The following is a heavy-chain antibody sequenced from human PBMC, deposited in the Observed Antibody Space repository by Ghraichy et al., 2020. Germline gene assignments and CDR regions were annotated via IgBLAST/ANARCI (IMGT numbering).Heavy chain of an antibody. CDR3: ARHVEDPAGWFDP. CDR2: IYYSGST. CDR1: GGSISSSSYY. J-gene: IGHJ5*02. D-gene: IGHD2-15*01. Sequence: SETLSLTCTVSGGSISSSSYYWGWIRQPPGKGLEWIGSIYYSGSTYYNPSLKSRVTISVDTSKNQFSLKLSSVTAADTAVYYCARHVEDPAGWFDPWGQGTLVTVSS. V-gene: IGHV4-39*01.